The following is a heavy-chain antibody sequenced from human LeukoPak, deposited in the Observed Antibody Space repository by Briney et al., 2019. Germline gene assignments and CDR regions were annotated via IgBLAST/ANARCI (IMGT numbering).Heavy chain of an antibody. CDR1: GFTFSSYG. Sequence: GRSLRLSCAASGFTFSSYGMHWVRQAPGKGLEWVSVIYSGGSTYYADSVKGRFTISRDNSKNTLYLQMNSLRAEDTAVYYCARGGRYYDILTGFFDYWGQGTLVTVSS. V-gene: IGHV3-53*01. CDR3: ARGGRYYDILTGFFDY. D-gene: IGHD3-9*01. J-gene: IGHJ4*02. CDR2: IYSGGST.